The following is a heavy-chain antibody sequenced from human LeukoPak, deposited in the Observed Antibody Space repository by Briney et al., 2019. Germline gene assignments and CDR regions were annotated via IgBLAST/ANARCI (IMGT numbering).Heavy chain of an antibody. CDR3: ARGYCSSTSCYTFDY. V-gene: IGHV1-69*05. D-gene: IGHD2-2*02. CDR1: GGTFSRYA. J-gene: IGHJ4*02. Sequence: ASVKVSCKASGGTFSRYAISWVRQAPGQGLEWMGGIIPIFGTANYAQKFQGRVTITTDESTSTAYMELSSLRSEDTAVYYCARGYCSSTSCYTFDYWGQGTLVTVSS. CDR2: IIPIFGTA.